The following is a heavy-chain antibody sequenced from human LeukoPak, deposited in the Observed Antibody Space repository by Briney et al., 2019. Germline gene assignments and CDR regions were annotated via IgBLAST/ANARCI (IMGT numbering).Heavy chain of an antibody. Sequence: GGSLRLSCAASGFTFNSYAMSWVRQAPGKGLEWVSAISGSGGSTYYADSVKGRFTISRDNSKNTLYLQMNSLRAEDTAVYYCAKVKYCSGGSCRQYYFDYWGQGTLVTVSS. CDR1: GFTFNSYA. CDR2: ISGSGGST. J-gene: IGHJ4*02. D-gene: IGHD2-15*01. V-gene: IGHV3-23*01. CDR3: AKVKYCSGGSCRQYYFDY.